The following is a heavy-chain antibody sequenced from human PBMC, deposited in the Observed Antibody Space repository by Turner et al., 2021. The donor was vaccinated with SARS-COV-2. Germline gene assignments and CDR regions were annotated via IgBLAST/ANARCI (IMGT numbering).Heavy chain of an antibody. V-gene: IGHV4-34*01. CDR2: INHSGST. Sequence: AQLQQWASGLLKPSETLSLTCAVYGGSFSGYYWSWIRQPPGKGRAWNGEINHSGSTNYNPSLKSRVTISVDTSKNQFSLELSSVTAADTAVYYCARGPYAVTGPFDYWGQGTLVTVSS. D-gene: IGHD2-21*02. J-gene: IGHJ4*02. CDR1: GGSFSGYY. CDR3: ARGPYAVTGPFDY.